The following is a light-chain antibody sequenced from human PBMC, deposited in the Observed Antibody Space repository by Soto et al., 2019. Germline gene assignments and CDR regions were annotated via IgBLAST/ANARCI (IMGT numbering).Light chain of an antibody. CDR3: QQYGTSLLT. V-gene: IGKV3-20*01. J-gene: IGKJ3*01. CDR1: QSVSNSY. CDR2: GAS. Sequence: EIVLTQSPGTLYLSPGERATLSSRASQSVSNSYLAWYQQKPGQAPRLLISGASNRATGIPDRFSGSGSGTDFTLTISRLEPEDFAVYYCQQYGTSLLTFGPGTKVDIK.